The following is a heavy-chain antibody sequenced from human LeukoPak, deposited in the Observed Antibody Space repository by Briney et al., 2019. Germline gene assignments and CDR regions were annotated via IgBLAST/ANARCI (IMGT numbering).Heavy chain of an antibody. D-gene: IGHD3-22*01. CDR3: ARHGWYYDSSGLDLFDY. Sequence: GESLKISCKGSGYSFTSDWIGWVRQMPGKGVEWMGFIYPGDSDTRYSPSFQGQVTISADKSISTAYLQWSSLKASDTAMYYCARHGWYYDSSGLDLFDYWGQGTLVTVSS. CDR2: IYPGDSDT. CDR1: GYSFTSDW. J-gene: IGHJ4*02. V-gene: IGHV5-51*01.